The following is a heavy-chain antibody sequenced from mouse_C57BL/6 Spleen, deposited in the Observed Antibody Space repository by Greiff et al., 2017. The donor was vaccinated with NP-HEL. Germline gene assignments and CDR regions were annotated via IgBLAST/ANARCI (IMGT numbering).Heavy chain of an antibody. CDR1: GYTFTSYW. CDR2: INPSNGGT. D-gene: IGHD2-3*01. V-gene: IGHV1-53*01. CDR3: ARHLIYDGPWFAY. Sequence: QVQLQQPGTELVKPGASVKLSCKASGYTFTSYWMHWVKQRPGQGLGWIGNINPSNGGTNYNEKFKSKATLTVDKSSSTAYMQLSSLTSEDSAVYYCARHLIYDGPWFAYWGQGTLVTVSA. J-gene: IGHJ3*01.